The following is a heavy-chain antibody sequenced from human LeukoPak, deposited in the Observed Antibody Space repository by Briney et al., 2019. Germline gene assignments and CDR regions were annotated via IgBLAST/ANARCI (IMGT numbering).Heavy chain of an antibody. Sequence: GASVKVSCKASGGTFSSYAISWVRQAPGQGLEWMGRIIPIFGTANHAQKFQGRVTITTDESTSTAYMELSSLRSEDTAVYYCARTSGYYSDYWGQGTLVTVSS. CDR3: ARTSGYYSDY. CDR1: GGTFSSYA. D-gene: IGHD3-22*01. CDR2: IIPIFGTA. J-gene: IGHJ4*02. V-gene: IGHV1-69*05.